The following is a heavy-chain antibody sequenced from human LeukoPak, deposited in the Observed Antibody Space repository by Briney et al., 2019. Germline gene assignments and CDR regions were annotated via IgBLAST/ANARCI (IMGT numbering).Heavy chain of an antibody. V-gene: IGHV3-23*01. Sequence: GGSLRLSCAASGFTFSSYAMSWVRQAPGKGLEWVSAISGSGGSTYYADSVKGRFTISRHNSNNTLYLQMNSLRAEDTAVYYCARVVTRVQGVINAPGWLDPWGQGPLVTVSS. D-gene: IGHD3-10*01. CDR1: GFTFSSYA. CDR2: ISGSGGST. CDR3: ARVVTRVQGVINAPGWLDP. J-gene: IGHJ5*02.